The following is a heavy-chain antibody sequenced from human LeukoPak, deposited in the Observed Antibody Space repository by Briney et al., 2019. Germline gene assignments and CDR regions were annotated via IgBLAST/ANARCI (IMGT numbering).Heavy chain of an antibody. CDR3: AGDTPPGGDYYFDY. J-gene: IGHJ4*02. D-gene: IGHD3-16*01. Sequence: GGSLRLSSAASGFSFSTYGMHWVRQAPGKGLEWVALIWNAGTNTYYADSVKGRFTISRDNSKDTLYLQMNRLRAEDTAVYYCAGDTPPGGDYYFDYWGQGTLVIVSS. CDR2: IWNAGTNT. V-gene: IGHV3-33*01. CDR1: GFSFSTYG.